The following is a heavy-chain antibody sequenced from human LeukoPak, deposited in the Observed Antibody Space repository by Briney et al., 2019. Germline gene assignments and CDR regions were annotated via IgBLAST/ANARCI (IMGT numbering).Heavy chain of an antibody. J-gene: IGHJ5*02. CDR2: IYYSGST. V-gene: IGHV4-59*01. CDR3: ARGIRYCSSTSCYRRFNWFDP. Sequence: SETLSLTCTVSGGSISSYYWSWIRQPPGEGLEWIGYIYYSGSTNYNPSLKSRVTISVDTSKNQFSLKLSSVTAADTAVYYCARGIRYCSSTSCYRRFNWFDPWGQGTLVTVSS. D-gene: IGHD2-2*02. CDR1: GGSISSYY.